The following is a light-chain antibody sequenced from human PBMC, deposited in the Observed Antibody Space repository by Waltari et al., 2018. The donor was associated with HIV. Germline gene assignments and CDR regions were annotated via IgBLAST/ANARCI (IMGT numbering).Light chain of an antibody. V-gene: IGLV2-23*02. J-gene: IGLJ3*02. CDR2: EVS. CDR3: CSYAGSSTWV. CDR1: SSDL. Sequence: QSALTQPASVSGSPGQSITIPCTGTSSDLVPWYQQHPGKAPKVMIYEVSKRPSGVSNRFSGSKSGNTASLTISGLQAEDEADYYCCSYAGSSTWVFGGGTKLTVL.